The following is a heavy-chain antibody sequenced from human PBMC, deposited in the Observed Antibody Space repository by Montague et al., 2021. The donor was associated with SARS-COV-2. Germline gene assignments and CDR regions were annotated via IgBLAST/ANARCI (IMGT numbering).Heavy chain of an antibody. CDR1: GGSISSYY. J-gene: IGHJ2*01. CDR3: ARASITMVRGVTRWYFDL. D-gene: IGHD3-10*01. Sequence: SETLSLTCTVSGGSISSYYWSWIRQPPGKGLEWIGYIYYSGSTNYNPSLKGRVTISVDTSKNQFSLKLSSVTAADTAVYYCARASITMVRGVTRWYFDLWGRGTLVTVSS. V-gene: IGHV4-59*13. CDR2: IYYSGST.